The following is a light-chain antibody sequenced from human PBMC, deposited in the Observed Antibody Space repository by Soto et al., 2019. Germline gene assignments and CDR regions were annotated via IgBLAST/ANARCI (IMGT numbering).Light chain of an antibody. V-gene: IGKV3-20*01. CDR2: CAS. J-gene: IGKJ1*01. CDR3: QQYGSSYPWT. CDR1: QIVSRNY. Sequence: EILLTEAPGTRAVSPGERCSPCWMGIQIVSRNYLAWYQQKPGQAPRLLIYCASSRATGIPDRFSGSGSGTDFTLTIRRLAPEDFAVYYCQQYGSSYPWTFGPGTQVDIK.